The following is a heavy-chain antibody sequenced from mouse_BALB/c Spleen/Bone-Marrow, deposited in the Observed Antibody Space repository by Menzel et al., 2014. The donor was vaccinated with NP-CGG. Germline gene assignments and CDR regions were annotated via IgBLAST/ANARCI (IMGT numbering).Heavy chain of an antibody. CDR1: GYTFTSYW. CDR2: IYPSDSYT. D-gene: IGHD1-1*02. J-gene: IGHJ3*01. V-gene: IGHV1-69*02. CDR3: TRDDGGFAY. Sequence: QVHLQQPGTDLVRPGASVKLSCKASGYTFTSYWINWVKQRPGQGLEWIGNIYPSDSYTNYNQRFKDKATLTVDKSSSTAYMHLSSPTSEDSAVYYCTRDDGGFAYWGQGTLVTVSA.